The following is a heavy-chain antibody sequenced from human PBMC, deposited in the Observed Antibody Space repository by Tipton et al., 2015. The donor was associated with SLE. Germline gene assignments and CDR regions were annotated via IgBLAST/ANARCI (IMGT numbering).Heavy chain of an antibody. D-gene: IGHD2-2*01. J-gene: IGHJ5*02. CDR1: GGSISRSSHY. V-gene: IGHV4-39*07. Sequence: TLSLTCTVSGGSISRSSHYWGWIRQPPGKGLEWIGSIYYSGRTYYNSSLKSRVTISVDTSKNQFSQKLSSVTDADTAVYYCAREGQYQRWFDTWGQGTLVTVSS. CDR2: IYYSGRT. CDR3: AREGQYQRWFDT.